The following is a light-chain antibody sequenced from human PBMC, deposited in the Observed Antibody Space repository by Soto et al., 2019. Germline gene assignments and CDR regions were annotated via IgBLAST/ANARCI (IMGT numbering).Light chain of an antibody. CDR3: QQYGKSPQIT. Sequence: PGERATLSCRASQSVDSYLVWYQQKPGQAPRLLIYGASTRATGIPDRFSGSGSGTDFSLTISRLEPEDLAVYYCQQYGKSPQITFGQGTRLEI. CDR1: QSVDSY. CDR2: GAS. J-gene: IGKJ5*01. V-gene: IGKV3-20*01.